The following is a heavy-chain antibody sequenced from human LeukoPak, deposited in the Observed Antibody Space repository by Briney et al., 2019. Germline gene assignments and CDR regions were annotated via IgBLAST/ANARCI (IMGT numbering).Heavy chain of an antibody. Sequence: PSETLSLTCTVSGGSISSGDYFWSWIRQPPGKGLEWIGYISYSGSTYYNPSLKSRVTISVDTSKNQFSLKLSSVTAADTAVYYCARDHSRGQWLVQYNWFDPWGQGTLVTVSS. V-gene: IGHV4-30-4*08. CDR2: ISYSGST. J-gene: IGHJ5*02. CDR3: ARDHSRGQWLVQYNWFDP. CDR1: GGSISSGDYF. D-gene: IGHD6-19*01.